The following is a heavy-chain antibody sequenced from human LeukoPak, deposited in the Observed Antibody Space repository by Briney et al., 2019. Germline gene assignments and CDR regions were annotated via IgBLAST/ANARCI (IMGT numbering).Heavy chain of an antibody. V-gene: IGHV4-59*01. CDR1: GGSISSYY. J-gene: IGHJ6*02. Sequence: SETLSLTCTVSGGSISSYYWSWIRQPPGKGLEWIGYIYYSGSTNYNPSLKSRVTISVDTSKNQFSLKLSSVTAADTAVYYCARDRAYCSSTSCPDSYYGMDVWGQGTTVTVSS. CDR3: ARDRAYCSSTSCPDSYYGMDV. CDR2: IYYSGST. D-gene: IGHD2-2*01.